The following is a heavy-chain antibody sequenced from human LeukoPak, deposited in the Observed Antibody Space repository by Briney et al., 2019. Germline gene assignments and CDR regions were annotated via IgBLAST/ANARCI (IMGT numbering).Heavy chain of an antibody. J-gene: IGHJ6*02. Sequence: PSETLSLTCTVSGGSISSYYWSWIRQPPGKGLEWIGYIYYSGSTNYNPSLKSRVTMSVDTSNNQFSLRLSSVTAADTAVYYCASWNPRSDGMDVWGQGTTVTVSS. CDR1: GGSISSYY. D-gene: IGHD1-1*01. CDR2: IYYSGST. CDR3: ASWNPRSDGMDV. V-gene: IGHV4-59*12.